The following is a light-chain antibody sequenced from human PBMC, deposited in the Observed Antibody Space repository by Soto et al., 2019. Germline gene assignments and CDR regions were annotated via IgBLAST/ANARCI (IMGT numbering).Light chain of an antibody. V-gene: IGLV2-11*01. CDR2: DVS. J-gene: IGLJ1*01. Sequence: QSVLTQPRSVSGSPGQSVTISCTGTSSDVGGYNYVSWYQQHPGKAPKLMIYDVSERPSGVPDRFSGSKSGNTASLTISGLHAEDEADYYCCSYAGSYPYVFGTGTKLTVL. CDR1: SSDVGGYNY. CDR3: CSYAGSYPYV.